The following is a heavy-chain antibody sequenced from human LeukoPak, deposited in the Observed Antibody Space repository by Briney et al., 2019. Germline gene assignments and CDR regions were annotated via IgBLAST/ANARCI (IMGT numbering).Heavy chain of an antibody. V-gene: IGHV3-30*02. Sequence: PGGSLRLYCAASGFTFSSYGMHWVRQAPGKGLEWVAFIRYDGSNKYYADSVKGRFTISRDNSKNTLYLQMNSLRAEDTAVYYCASPYYYDSYFDYWGQGTLVTVSS. J-gene: IGHJ4*02. D-gene: IGHD3-22*01. CDR2: IRYDGSNK. CDR1: GFTFSSYG. CDR3: ASPYYYDSYFDY.